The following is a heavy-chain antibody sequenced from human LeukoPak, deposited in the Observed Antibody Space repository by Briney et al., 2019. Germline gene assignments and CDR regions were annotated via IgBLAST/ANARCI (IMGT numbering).Heavy chain of an antibody. CDR3: TRDPVTLNGAQILATDH. CDR2: IKKDGSEK. J-gene: IGHJ4*02. V-gene: IGHV3-7*01. Sequence: GESLRLSCAASGFTFTTYWMSWVRQLPGKGPEWVGNIKKDGSEKYYVDSVKGRFTISRDNAKNSLSLQMNSLRAEDTAVYYCTRDPVTLNGAQILATDHWGQGSLGTVSS. CDR1: GFTFTTYW. D-gene: IGHD4-17*01.